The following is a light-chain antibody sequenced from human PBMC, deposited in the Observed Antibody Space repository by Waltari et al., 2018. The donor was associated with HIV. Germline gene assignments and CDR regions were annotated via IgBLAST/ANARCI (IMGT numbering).Light chain of an antibody. Sequence: DIQMTQSPSSRSASVGDRVTITCRASQAISNYLAWYQQKPGKVPKVLTYGTSSLQSGVPSRFTGSGSGTEFTLTISSLQPEDVATYYCQSYKSAPFTFGGGTRVEIK. V-gene: IGKV1-27*01. CDR3: QSYKSAPFT. CDR1: QAISNY. CDR2: GTS. J-gene: IGKJ4*01.